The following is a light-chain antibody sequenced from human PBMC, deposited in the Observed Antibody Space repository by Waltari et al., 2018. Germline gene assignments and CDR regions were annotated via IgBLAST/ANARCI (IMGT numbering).Light chain of an antibody. CDR3: REYNNWPIT. J-gene: IGKJ5*01. V-gene: IGKV3-15*01. Sequence: EVVMTQSPATLSVSPGERATLSCRASQNINKLLAWYQQKPGQAPRLLIYRASTRATGIPVRFSGSGSGTEFTLTISSLQSEDFAIYYCREYNNWPITFGQGTRLEIK. CDR2: RAS. CDR1: QNINKL.